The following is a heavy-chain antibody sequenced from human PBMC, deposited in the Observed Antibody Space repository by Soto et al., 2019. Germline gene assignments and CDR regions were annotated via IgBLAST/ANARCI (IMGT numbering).Heavy chain of an antibody. D-gene: IGHD5-12*01. Sequence: SETLSLTCTVSGGSISSSSYYWGWIRQSPGKGLEWIGSFYYSGSTYYSPSLKSRVTISGDTSKKQISLRLSSVTAADTAVYYCARISVASRYMDVWGKGSTVTVSS. V-gene: IGHV4-39*01. CDR3: ARISVASRYMDV. CDR2: FYYSGST. CDR1: GGSISSSSYY. J-gene: IGHJ6*03.